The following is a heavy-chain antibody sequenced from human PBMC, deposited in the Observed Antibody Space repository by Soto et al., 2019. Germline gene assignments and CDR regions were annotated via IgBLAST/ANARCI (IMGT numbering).Heavy chain of an antibody. J-gene: IGHJ3*02. CDR2: IIPILGIA. V-gene: IGHV1-69*02. Sequence: ASVKVSCKASGGTFSSYTISWVRQAPGQGLEWMGRIIPILGIANYAQKFQGRVTITADKSTSTAYMELSSLRSEDTAVYYCASWDLGYCSSTSCYSGAFDIWGQGTMVTVSS. CDR3: ASWDLGYCSSTSCYSGAFDI. CDR1: GGTFSSYT. D-gene: IGHD2-2*01.